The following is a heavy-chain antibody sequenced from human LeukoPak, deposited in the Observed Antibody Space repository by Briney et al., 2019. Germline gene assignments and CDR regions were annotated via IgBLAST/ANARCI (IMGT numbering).Heavy chain of an antibody. CDR2: FDPEDGET. CDR3: ARGIAAAGHIDY. CDR1: GYTLTELS. D-gene: IGHD6-13*01. J-gene: IGHJ4*02. Sequence: ASVKVSCKVSGYTLTELSMHWVRQAPGKGLEWMGGFDPEDGETIYAQKFQGRVTMTEDTSTDTAYMELSSLRSEDTAVYYCARGIAAAGHIDYWGQGTLVTVSS. V-gene: IGHV1-24*01.